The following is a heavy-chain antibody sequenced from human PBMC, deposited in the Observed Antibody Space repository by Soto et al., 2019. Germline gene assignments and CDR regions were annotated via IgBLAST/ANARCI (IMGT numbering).Heavy chain of an antibody. V-gene: IGHV4-59*01. D-gene: IGHD3-10*01. Sequence: SETLSLTCTVSGGSISSYYWSWIRQPPGQGLEWIGYIFYSGSTNYSPSLKSRVTISVDTSKNQLSLDLRSVTAADTAVYYCARDYYGSGSYISGFDPWGQGTLVTVSS. J-gene: IGHJ5*02. CDR1: GGSISSYY. CDR2: IFYSGST. CDR3: ARDYYGSGSYISGFDP.